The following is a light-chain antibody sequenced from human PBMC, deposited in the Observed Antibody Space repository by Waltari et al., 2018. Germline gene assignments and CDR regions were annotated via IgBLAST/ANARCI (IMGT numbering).Light chain of an antibody. CDR1: SSDVGSYNY. V-gene: IGLV2-14*01. J-gene: IGLJ7*01. CDR3: GTWDSSLSGAV. CDR2: EVS. Sequence: QSALTQPASVSGSPGQSITISCTGTSSDVGSYNYLSCYQQNPGKAPKLMIYEVSNRPSGLSDRFSGSKSGNTASLTISELQAEDEADYYCGTWDSSLSGAVFGGGTHLTVL.